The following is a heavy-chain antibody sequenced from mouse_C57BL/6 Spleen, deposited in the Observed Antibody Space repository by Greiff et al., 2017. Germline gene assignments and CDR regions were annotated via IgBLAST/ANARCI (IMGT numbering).Heavy chain of an antibody. CDR1: GYPFTSYW. V-gene: IGHV1-53*01. D-gene: IGHD1-1*01. CDR2: INPSNGGT. J-gene: IGHJ2*01. CDR3: ARGDYYYGSSLLDY. Sequence: QVQLQQPGTELVKPGASVKLSCKASGYPFTSYWMHWVKQRPGQGLEWIGNINPSNGGTNYNEKFKSKATLTVDKSACTAYMQLSSLTSEDSAVYNCARGDYYYGSSLLDYWGQGTTLTVSS.